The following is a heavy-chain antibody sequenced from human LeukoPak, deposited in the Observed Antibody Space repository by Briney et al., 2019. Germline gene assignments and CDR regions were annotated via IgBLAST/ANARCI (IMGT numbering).Heavy chain of an antibody. J-gene: IGHJ4*02. CDR1: GFTFDDYA. CDR2: ISWNSGSI. Sequence: GRSLRLSCAASGFTFDDYAMHWVRQAPGKGLEWVSGISWNSGSIGYADSVKGRFTISRDNAKNSLYLQMNSLRAEDTALYYCAKDTILGTGYCSSTSCYRYFDYWGQGTLVTVSS. D-gene: IGHD2-2*01. V-gene: IGHV3-9*01. CDR3: AKDTILGTGYCSSTSCYRYFDY.